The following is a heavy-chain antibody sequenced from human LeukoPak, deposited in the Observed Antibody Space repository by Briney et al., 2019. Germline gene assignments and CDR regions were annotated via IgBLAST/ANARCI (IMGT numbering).Heavy chain of an antibody. CDR3: AKDGTYYDILTGYLGSYYYYYMDV. V-gene: IGHV4-39*02. CDR1: GGSISSSSYY. CDR2: IFYSGST. J-gene: IGHJ6*03. Sequence: PSETLSLTCTVSGGSISSSSYYWGWIRQPPGKGLEWIGSIFYSGSTYYNPSLKSRPTISVDTSKTQFSLKLSSVTAADTAVYYCAKDGTYYDILTGYLGSYYYYYMDVWGKGTTVTISS. D-gene: IGHD3-9*01.